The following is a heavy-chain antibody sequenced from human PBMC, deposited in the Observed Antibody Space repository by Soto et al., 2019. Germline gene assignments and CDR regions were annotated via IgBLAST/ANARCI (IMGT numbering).Heavy chain of an antibody. Sequence: SETLSLTCAVYGGSFSGYYWSWIRQPPGKGLEWIGEINHSGSTNYNPSLKSRVTISVDTSKNQFSLKLSSVTAADTAVYYCARGHLGVVIPPAHYYGMDVWGQGTMVTVSS. CDR3: ARGHLGVVIPPAHYYGMDV. V-gene: IGHV4-34*01. D-gene: IGHD3-3*01. CDR1: GGSFSGYY. CDR2: INHSGST. J-gene: IGHJ6*02.